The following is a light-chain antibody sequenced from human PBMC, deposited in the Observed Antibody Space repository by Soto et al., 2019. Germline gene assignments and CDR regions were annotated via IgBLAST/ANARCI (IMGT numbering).Light chain of an antibody. CDR3: SSRTTSNPYV. CDR1: SSDIGAYNS. J-gene: IGLJ1*01. V-gene: IGLV2-14*01. Sequence: ASVSGSPGQSITISCTGTSSDIGAYNSVSWYQQHPGKAPKLMIYEVSNRPSGVSNRFSASKSGNTASLTISGLQAEDEADYYCSSRTTSNPYVFGTGTKLTVL. CDR2: EVS.